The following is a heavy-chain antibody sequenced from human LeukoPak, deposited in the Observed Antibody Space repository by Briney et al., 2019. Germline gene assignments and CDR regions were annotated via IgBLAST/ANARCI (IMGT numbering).Heavy chain of an antibody. CDR2: IIPIFGTA. J-gene: IGHJ5*02. V-gene: IGHV1-69*13. CDR1: GGTFSSYA. D-gene: IGHD6-19*01. Sequence: SVKVSCKASGGTFSSYAISWVRQAPGQGLEWMGGIIPIFGTANYAQKFQGRVTITADESTSTAYMELSSLRSEDTAVYYCAREEEAVAANWFDPWGQGTLITVSS. CDR3: AREEEAVAANWFDP.